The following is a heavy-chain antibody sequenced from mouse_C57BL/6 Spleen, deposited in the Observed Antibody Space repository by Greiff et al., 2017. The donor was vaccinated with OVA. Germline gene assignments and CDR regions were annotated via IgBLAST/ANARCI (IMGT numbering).Heavy chain of an antibody. D-gene: IGHD1-1*01. J-gene: IGHJ2*01. CDR1: GYTFTSYW. CDR2: IDPSDSYT. CDR3: ARGGSSYFDH. Sequence: QVQLQQPGAELVKPGASVKLSCKASGYTFTSYWMQWVNQRPGQGLEWIGEIDPSDSYTNYHQKFKGKATLTVDTSSSTAYMQLRSLTSVDSAGYNCARGGSSYFDHWGQGATLTVSS. V-gene: IGHV1-50*01.